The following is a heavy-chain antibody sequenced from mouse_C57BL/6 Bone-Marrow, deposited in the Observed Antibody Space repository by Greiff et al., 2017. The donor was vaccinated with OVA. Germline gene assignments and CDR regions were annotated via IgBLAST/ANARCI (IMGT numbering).Heavy chain of an antibody. CDR1: GYTFTSSW. CDR3: ASHYYGSSYRAMDY. J-gene: IGHJ4*01. V-gene: IGHV1-64*01. D-gene: IGHD1-1*01. Sequence: QVQLQQPGAELVKPGASVKLSCKASGYTFTSSWMHWVKQRPGQGLEWIGMIHPNSGSTNYNEKFKSKATLTVDKSSSTAYMQLSSLTSEDSAVYYCASHYYGSSYRAMDYWGQGTSVTVSS. CDR2: IHPNSGST.